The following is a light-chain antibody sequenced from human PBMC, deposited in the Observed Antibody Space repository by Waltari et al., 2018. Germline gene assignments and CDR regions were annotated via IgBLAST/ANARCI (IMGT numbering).Light chain of an antibody. CDR3: MQATHWPWT. J-gene: IGKJ1*01. Sequence: DVVMTQSPLSLPVTVGQPASISCRFVQSLVHSDGNNYLSWFHQRPGQSPGRLIFKVSHRDSGVPERFSGSGSGTDFTLKISRVEAEDVGVYYCMQATHWPWTFGQGTKVEIK. CDR2: KVS. V-gene: IGKV2-30*02. CDR1: QSLVHSDGNNY.